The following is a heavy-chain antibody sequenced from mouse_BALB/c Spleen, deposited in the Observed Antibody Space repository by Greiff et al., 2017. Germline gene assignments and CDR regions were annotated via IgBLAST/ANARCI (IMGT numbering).Heavy chain of an antibody. V-gene: IGHV2-9*02. CDR2: IWAGGST. J-gene: IGHJ1*01. Sequence: VQLQESGPSLVQPSQSLSITCTVSGFSLTSYGVHWVRQSPGKGLEWLGVIWAGGSTNYNSALMSRLSISKDNSKSQVFLKMNSLQTDDTAMYYCARDRGTRYFDVWGAGTTVTVSS. D-gene: IGHD3-1*01. CDR1: GFSLTSYG. CDR3: ARDRGTRYFDV.